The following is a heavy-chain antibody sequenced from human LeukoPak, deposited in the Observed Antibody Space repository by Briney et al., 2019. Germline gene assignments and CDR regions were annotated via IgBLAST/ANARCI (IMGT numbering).Heavy chain of an antibody. CDR2: ICGSGGST. Sequence: QPVGSLRVSCAAPGFTFCSYAMSSGCQAPGEGLWWVSAICGSGGSTYSTDSVKSGVSTSTDKSKSTQYLRMYSLRAQGTAVYYSADGESPQYYLDYWGQGTLVIVSS. CDR1: GFTFCSYA. CDR3: ADGESPQYYLDY. J-gene: IGHJ4*02. D-gene: IGHD7-27*01. V-gene: IGHV3-23*01.